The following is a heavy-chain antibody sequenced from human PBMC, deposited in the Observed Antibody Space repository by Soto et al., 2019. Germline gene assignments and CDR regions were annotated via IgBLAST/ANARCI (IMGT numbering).Heavy chain of an antibody. J-gene: IGHJ6*02. CDR2: IKQDGSEK. V-gene: IGHV3-7*01. CDR3: AREGTGSSSSSFMWYYYYGMDV. CDR1: GFTFSSYW. D-gene: IGHD6-6*01. Sequence: PGGSLRLSCAASGFTFSSYWMSWVRQAPGKGLEWVANIKQDGSEKYYVDSVKGRFTISRDNAKNSLYLQMNSLRAEDTAVYYCAREGTGSSSSSFMWYYYYGMDVWGQGTTVTVSS.